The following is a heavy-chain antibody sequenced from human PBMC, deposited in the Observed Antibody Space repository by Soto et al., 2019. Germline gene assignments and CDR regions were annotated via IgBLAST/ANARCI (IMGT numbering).Heavy chain of an antibody. Sequence: QDQLVQSGAEVKKPGASVKVSCKASGYTFNNYGITWVRQAPGQGLEWMGWISLYNGHTNYAQKLHGRVTMTTDTSTSTAYMELRSLRSDDTAVYYCARHRNFFDYWGQGTLVTVSS. CDR2: ISLYNGHT. J-gene: IGHJ4*02. CDR1: GYTFNNYG. V-gene: IGHV1-18*01. CDR3: ARHRNFFDY.